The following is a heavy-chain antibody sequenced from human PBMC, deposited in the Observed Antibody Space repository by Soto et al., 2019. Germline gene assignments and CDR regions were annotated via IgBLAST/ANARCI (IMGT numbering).Heavy chain of an antibody. D-gene: IGHD6-19*01. CDR1: GDSISSYY. CDR2: IYYTGST. CDR3: ARRAGAVPGRIDF. J-gene: IGHJ4*02. Sequence: HVQLQESGPGLVKPSETLSLICTVSGDSISSYYWSWIRQPPGKGLEWIGFIYYTGSTNYNPSLKSRVTISVDTSKNQLSLKLNSVTAPDTAVYYCARRAGAVPGRIDFWGQGTLVTVSS. V-gene: IGHV4-59*08.